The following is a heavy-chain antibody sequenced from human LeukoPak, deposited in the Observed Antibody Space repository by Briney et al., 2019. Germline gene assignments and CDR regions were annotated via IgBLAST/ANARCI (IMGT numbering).Heavy chain of an antibody. CDR1: GFTVSSNY. Sequence: PGGSLRLSCAASGFTVSSNYKSWVRQAPGKGLEWVSSISSSSSYIYYADSVKGRFTISRDNAKNSLYLQMNSLRAEDTAVYYCARDATSDYWGQGTLVTVSS. CDR3: ARDATSDY. CDR2: ISSSSSYI. V-gene: IGHV3-21*01. D-gene: IGHD2-15*01. J-gene: IGHJ4*02.